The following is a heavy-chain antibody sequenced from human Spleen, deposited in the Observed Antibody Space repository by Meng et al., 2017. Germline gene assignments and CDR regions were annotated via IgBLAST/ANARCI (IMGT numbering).Heavy chain of an antibody. Sequence: VQLHQWGAGLLEPSDTRSLTWVSSGGSFSDYSWGWIRQPPGKGLEWIGEINHSGSTNYNPSLESRATISVDTSQNNLSLKLSSVTAADSAVYYCARGPTTMAHDFDYWGQGTLVTVSS. CDR1: GGSFSDYS. V-gene: IGHV4-34*01. CDR3: ARGPTTMAHDFDY. J-gene: IGHJ4*02. CDR2: INHSGST. D-gene: IGHD4-11*01.